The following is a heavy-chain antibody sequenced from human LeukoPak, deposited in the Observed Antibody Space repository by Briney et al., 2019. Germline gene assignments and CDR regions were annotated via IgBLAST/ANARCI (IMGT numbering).Heavy chain of an antibody. Sequence: ASVKVSCKVSGGTFNMYGISWVRQAPGQGLEWMGRIIPTLDRTKYARSFQGRVTITADKSTTTVYMDLSSLRPEDTAVYYCARWILSGDSLTTYYYKPVVDNWFDPWGQGTLVIVSS. V-gene: IGHV1-69*04. J-gene: IGHJ5*02. CDR2: IIPTLDRT. CDR1: GGTFNMYG. D-gene: IGHD3-9*01. CDR3: ARWILSGDSLTTYYYKPVVDNWFDP.